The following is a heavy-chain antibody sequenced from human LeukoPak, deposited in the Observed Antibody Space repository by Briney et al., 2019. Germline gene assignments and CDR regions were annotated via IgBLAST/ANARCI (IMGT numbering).Heavy chain of an antibody. J-gene: IGHJ4*02. V-gene: IGHV3-30*02. CDR3: AKVTCSSTSCPGDY. CDR2: IRYDGSNK. CDR1: GFTFSSYW. Sequence: GGSLRLSCAASGFTFSSYWMSWVRQAPGKGLEWVAFIRYDGSNKYYADSVKGRFTISRDNSKNTLYLQMNSLRAEDTAVYYCAKVTCSSTSCPGDYWGQGTLVTVSS. D-gene: IGHD2-2*01.